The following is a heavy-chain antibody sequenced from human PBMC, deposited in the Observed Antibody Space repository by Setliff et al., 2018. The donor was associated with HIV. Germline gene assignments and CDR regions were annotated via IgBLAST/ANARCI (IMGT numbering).Heavy chain of an antibody. CDR1: GGSFSGYY. V-gene: IGHV4-34*01. Sequence: SETLSLTCAVFGGSFSGYYWTWIRQPPGKGLEWIGEIIHSGSTNYNPSLKSRVTISVDTSKNQVSLKLSSVTAADTAVYFCARGRASGSYFWVVVNTFDIWGQGTMVTVSS. CDR3: ARGRASGSYFWVVVNTFDI. CDR2: IIHSGST. D-gene: IGHD1-26*01. J-gene: IGHJ3*02.